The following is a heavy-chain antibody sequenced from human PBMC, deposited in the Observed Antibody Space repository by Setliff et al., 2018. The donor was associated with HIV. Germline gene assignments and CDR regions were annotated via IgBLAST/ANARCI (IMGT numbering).Heavy chain of an antibody. V-gene: IGHV1-18*01. CDR1: GYTFTSYG. CDR2: ISAYNGNT. J-gene: IGHJ5*02. CDR3: AGAQGDGGYYWFDP. D-gene: IGHD4-17*01. Sequence: ASVKVSCKASGYTFTSYGISWVRQAPGQGLEWMGWISAYNGNTNYAQKFQGRVTITRDTSGSTAYMELSSLRSGDTAVYYFAGAQGDGGYYWFDPWGQGTLVTVSS.